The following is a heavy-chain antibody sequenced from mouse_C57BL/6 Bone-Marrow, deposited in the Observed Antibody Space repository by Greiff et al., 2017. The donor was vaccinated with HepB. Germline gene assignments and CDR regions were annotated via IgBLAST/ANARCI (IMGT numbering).Heavy chain of an antibody. CDR1: FYTFTTYP. CDR3: ARGDDGYQAWFAY. J-gene: IGHJ3*01. Sequence: SFNSSFYTFTTYPIEWMKQNHGKSLEWIGNFHPYNDDTKYNEKFKGKATLTVEKSSSTVYLELSRLTSDDSAVYYCARGDDGYQAWFAYWGQGTLVTVSA. D-gene: IGHD2-3*01. V-gene: IGHV1-47*01. CDR2: FHPYNDDT.